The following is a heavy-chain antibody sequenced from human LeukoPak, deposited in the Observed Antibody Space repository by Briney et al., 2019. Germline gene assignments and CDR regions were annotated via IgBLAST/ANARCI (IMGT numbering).Heavy chain of an antibody. CDR3: ASQYYYGSGSLGY. CDR2: IYYNGST. Sequence: PSETLSLTCTVSGGSISSYYWSWIRQPPGKGLEWIGYIYYNGSTNYNPSLKSRVTISVDSSKNQFSLKLSSVTAADTAVYYCASQYYYGSGSLGYWGQGTLVTVSS. J-gene: IGHJ4*02. D-gene: IGHD3-10*01. V-gene: IGHV4-59*01. CDR1: GGSISSYY.